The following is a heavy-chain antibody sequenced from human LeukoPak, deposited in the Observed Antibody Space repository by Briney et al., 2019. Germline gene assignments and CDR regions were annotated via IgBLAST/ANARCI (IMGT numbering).Heavy chain of an antibody. CDR2: ISDSGST. Sequence: PSETLSLTCVVSGGSLSTHHWSWIRQSPGRGLEWIGYISDSGSTNYNPSLKSRVTMSVDTSKNLFSLKVSSVTAADTAVYYCARGRSNYYGMDVWGQGTTVTVSS. J-gene: IGHJ6*02. V-gene: IGHV4-59*11. CDR1: GGSLSTHH. D-gene: IGHD1-26*01. CDR3: ARGRSNYYGMDV.